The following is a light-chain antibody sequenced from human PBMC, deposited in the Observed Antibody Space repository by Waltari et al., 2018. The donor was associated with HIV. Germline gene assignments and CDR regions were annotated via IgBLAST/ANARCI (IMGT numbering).Light chain of an antibody. CDR3: GTWDNNLSAGV. Sequence: QSVLTQPPSVSAAPGQKVTISCSGSTSNIGNSYLSWYQQLPGPAPKLVSYEKNTRPSGIPDRSAGSKSGTSATLGITGLQTGDEADYYCGTWDNNLSAGVFGGGTKLTVL. CDR1: TSNIGNSY. J-gene: IGLJ3*02. CDR2: EKN. V-gene: IGLV1-51*01.